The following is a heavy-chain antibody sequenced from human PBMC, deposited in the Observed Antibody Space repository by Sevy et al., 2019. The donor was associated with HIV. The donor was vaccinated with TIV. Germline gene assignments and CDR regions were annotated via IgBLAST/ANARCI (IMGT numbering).Heavy chain of an antibody. V-gene: IGHV3-15*01. Sequence: GGSLRLSCAASGFTFSRAWMSWVRQAPGKGLEWVGRIKSNSNGGTIDYAAPVKGRFSISRDDSENTVYLQMNSLNTEDTATYYCTTDRGRTSSMYSDLWGRGTLVTVSS. J-gene: IGHJ2*01. D-gene: IGHD3-10*01. CDR3: TTDRGRTSSMYSDL. CDR1: GFTFSRAW. CDR2: IKSNSNGGTI.